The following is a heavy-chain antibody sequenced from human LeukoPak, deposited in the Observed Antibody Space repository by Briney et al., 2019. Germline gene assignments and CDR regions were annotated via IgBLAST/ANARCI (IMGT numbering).Heavy chain of an antibody. V-gene: IGHV4-59*01. Sequence: SETLSLTCTVSGGSISSYYWSWIRQPPGKGLEWIGYIYYSGITNYNPSLKSRVTISVDTSKNQFSLKLSSVTAADTAVYYCARRASGSGSYYWGQGTLVTVSS. CDR3: ARRASGSGSYY. CDR1: GGSISSYY. J-gene: IGHJ4*02. D-gene: IGHD3-10*01. CDR2: IYYSGIT.